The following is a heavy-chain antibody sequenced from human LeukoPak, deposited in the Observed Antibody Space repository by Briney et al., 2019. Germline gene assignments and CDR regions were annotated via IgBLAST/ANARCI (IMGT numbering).Heavy chain of an antibody. Sequence: SVKVSCKASGGTFSSYAISWVRQAPGQGLEWMGGIIPIFGTANYAQKFQGRVTITADESTSTAYMELSSLRSEDTAVYYCARGRVGAVTENYYYYYYYMDVWGKGTTVTVSS. V-gene: IGHV1-69*13. J-gene: IGHJ6*03. D-gene: IGHD3-10*01. CDR2: IIPIFGTA. CDR1: GGTFSSYA. CDR3: ARGRVGAVTENYYYYYYYMDV.